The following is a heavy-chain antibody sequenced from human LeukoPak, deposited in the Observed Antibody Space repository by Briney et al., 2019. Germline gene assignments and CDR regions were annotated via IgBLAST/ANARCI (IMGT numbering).Heavy chain of an antibody. D-gene: IGHD3-22*01. Sequence: PSETLSLTCTVSGGSISSYYWSWIRQPPGKGLEWIGYIYYSGSTYYNPSLKSRVTISVDTSKNQFSLKLSSVTAADTAVYYCAREGLIMDDYYDSSGSLEWWFDPWGQGTLVTVSS. V-gene: IGHV4-59*12. CDR2: IYYSGST. J-gene: IGHJ5*02. CDR1: GGSISSYY. CDR3: AREGLIMDDYYDSSGSLEWWFDP.